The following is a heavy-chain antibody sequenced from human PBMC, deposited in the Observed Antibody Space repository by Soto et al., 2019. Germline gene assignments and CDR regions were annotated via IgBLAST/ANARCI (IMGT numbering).Heavy chain of an antibody. CDR1: GGSISSGGYY. J-gene: IGHJ4*02. D-gene: IGHD3-9*01. V-gene: IGHV4-31*03. CDR3: AVMYYDILTGYYPFDY. Sequence: SETLSLTCTVSGGSISSGGYYWSWIRQHPGKGLEWIGEINHSGSTNYNPSLKSRVTISVDTSKNQFSLKLSSVTAADTAVYYCAVMYYDILTGYYPFDYWGQGTLVTVSS. CDR2: INHSGST.